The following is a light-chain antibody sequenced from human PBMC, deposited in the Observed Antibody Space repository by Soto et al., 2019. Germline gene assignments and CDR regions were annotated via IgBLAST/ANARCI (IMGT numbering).Light chain of an antibody. CDR1: QSVSSNS. J-gene: IGKJ1*01. V-gene: IGKV3-20*01. CDR3: QQYGDSPPT. CDR2: GTS. Sequence: EIVLTQSPGTLSLSPGESATLSCRASQSVSSNSLAWYRRNPGQPPSLLIYGTSTRATDIPRRFSGSGSVKVFTLTINRLEPEDFAVYFCQQYGDSPPTFGQGTKVEVK.